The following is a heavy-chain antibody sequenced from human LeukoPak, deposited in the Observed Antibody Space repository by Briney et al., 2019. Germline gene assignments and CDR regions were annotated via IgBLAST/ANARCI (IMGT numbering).Heavy chain of an antibody. V-gene: IGHV3-23*01. J-gene: IGHJ4*02. CDR2: ISGSGGST. Sequence: GGSLRLSCAPSGFTFSSYAMSWVRQAPGKGLEWVSAISGSGGSTYYADSVKGRFTISRDNSKNTLYLQMNSLRAEDTAVYYFAKDRYYGSSGLFDYWGQGTLVTVSS. D-gene: IGHD3-22*01. CDR1: GFTFSSYA. CDR3: AKDRYYGSSGLFDY.